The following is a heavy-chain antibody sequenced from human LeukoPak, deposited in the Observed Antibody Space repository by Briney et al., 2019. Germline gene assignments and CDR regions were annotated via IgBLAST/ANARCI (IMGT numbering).Heavy chain of an antibody. CDR3: ATYYDSSGYYRDY. V-gene: IGHV4-31*03. CDR2: IYYSGST. D-gene: IGHD3-22*01. Sequence: DPSQTLSLTCTVSGGSISSGGYYWRWIRQHPGKGLEWIGYIYYSGSTYYNPSLKSRVTISVDTSKNQFSLKLSSVTAADPAVYYCATYYDSSGYYRDYWGQGTLVTVSS. J-gene: IGHJ4*02. CDR1: GGSISSGGYY.